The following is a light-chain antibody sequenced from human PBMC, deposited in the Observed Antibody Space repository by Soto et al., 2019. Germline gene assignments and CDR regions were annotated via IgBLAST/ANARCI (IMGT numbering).Light chain of an antibody. CDR3: QQYGASPWA. V-gene: IGKV3-20*01. CDR2: GAS. J-gene: IGKJ1*01. Sequence: DIVLTQSPGTLSLSPGERATLYCWASQIVLGTFLAWYQQLPGQAPRLLIYGASSRAPGIPDRFSGSGSGTDFTLTISRLEPEDFAVYYCQQYGASPWAFGQGTKVENK. CDR1: QIVLGTF.